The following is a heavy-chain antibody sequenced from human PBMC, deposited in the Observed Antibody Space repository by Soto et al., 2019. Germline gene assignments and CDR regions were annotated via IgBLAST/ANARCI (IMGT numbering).Heavy chain of an antibody. Sequence: QVQLQESGPGLVKPSGTLSLTCTVSGDSISTYYWSWLRQPPGKGLEWIGYIYYTGNTNYNPSLNSRATISLDTSKNQFSRKLSSLTAADTAVYYCARLNAHYYAIDYWGQGTLVTVSS. J-gene: IGHJ4*02. V-gene: IGHV4-59*08. CDR1: GDSISTYY. D-gene: IGHD3-10*01. CDR3: ARLNAHYYAIDY. CDR2: IYYTGNT.